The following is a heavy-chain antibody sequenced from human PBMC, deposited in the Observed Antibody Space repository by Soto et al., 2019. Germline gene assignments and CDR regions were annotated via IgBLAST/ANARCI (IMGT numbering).Heavy chain of an antibody. V-gene: IGHV3-64*02. J-gene: IGHJ6*02. Sequence: HPGGSLRLSCAASGFTFSSYAMHWVRQAPGKGLEYVSAISSNGGSTYYADSVKGRFTISRDNSKNTLYLQMGSLRAEDMAVYYCARGSLRYFDWPRPAYYYSGMDVWGQGTTVTVSS. CDR1: GFTFSSYA. CDR2: ISSNGGST. CDR3: ARGSLRYFDWPRPAYYYSGMDV. D-gene: IGHD3-9*01.